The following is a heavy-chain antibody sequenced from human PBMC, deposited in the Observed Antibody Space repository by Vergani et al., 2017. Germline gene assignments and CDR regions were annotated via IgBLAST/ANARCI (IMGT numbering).Heavy chain of an antibody. J-gene: IGHJ6*02. Sequence: QVQLVQSGAEVKKPGASVKVSCKASGYTFTSYGISWVRQAPGQGLEWMGWISAYNGNTNYAQKLQGRVTMTTDTSTSTAYMERRSLRSDDTAVYYCARGGAIVVVPAARRYYYGMDVWGQGTTVTVSS. V-gene: IGHV1-18*01. CDR3: ARGGAIVVVPAARRYYYGMDV. CDR2: ISAYNGNT. CDR1: GYTFTSYG. D-gene: IGHD2-2*01.